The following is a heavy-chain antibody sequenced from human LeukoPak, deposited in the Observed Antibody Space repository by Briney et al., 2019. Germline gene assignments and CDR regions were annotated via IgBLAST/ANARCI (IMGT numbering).Heavy chain of an antibody. J-gene: IGHJ6*02. CDR3: ARDHSNSWYPYYYYGMDV. V-gene: IGHV3-11*06. CDR2: ISSGSSYT. Sequence: GGSLRLSCAASGFTFSDYYMSWIRQAPGKGLEWVSYISSGSSYTNYADSVKGRFTISRDNAKNSLYLQMNSLRAEDTAVYYCARDHSNSWYPYYYYGMDVWGQGTTVTVSS. D-gene: IGHD6-13*01. CDR1: GFTFSDYY.